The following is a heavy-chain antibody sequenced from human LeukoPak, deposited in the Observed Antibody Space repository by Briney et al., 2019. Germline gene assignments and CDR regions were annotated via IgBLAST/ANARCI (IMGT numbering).Heavy chain of an antibody. CDR2: ISYDGSNK. CDR1: GFTFSSYD. CDR3: ARDPRWGLRLGELSPYYFDY. V-gene: IGHV3-30*04. D-gene: IGHD3-16*02. Sequence: GGALRLTCVASGFTFSSYDMRWVRQARGKGLEWVAVISYDGSNKYYADSVKGGFTISRDNSKNTLYLQMNSLRAEDTAVYYCARDPRWGLRLGELSPYYFDYWGQGTLVTVSS. J-gene: IGHJ4*02.